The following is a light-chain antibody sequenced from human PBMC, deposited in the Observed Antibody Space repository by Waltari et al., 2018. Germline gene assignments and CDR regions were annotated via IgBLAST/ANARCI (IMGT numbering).Light chain of an antibody. J-gene: IGKJ2*01. CDR1: RPVTNNY. V-gene: IGKV3-20*01. CDR3: HQFGDPPHT. Sequence: ETVLTQSPGTLSLSPGERATLPCRTSRPVTNNYVGWYQQKPGQAPRLLINGLSSRVPGVPYRFRGSGSGTDFTLTITQLEPEDFAVYYCHQFGDPPHTFGQGTRV. CDR2: GLS.